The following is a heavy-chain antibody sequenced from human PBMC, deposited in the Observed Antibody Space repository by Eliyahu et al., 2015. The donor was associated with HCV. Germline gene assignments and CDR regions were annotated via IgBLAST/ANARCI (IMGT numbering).Heavy chain of an antibody. J-gene: IGHJ4*02. D-gene: IGHD2-21*01. CDR2: FYASGST. CDR1: GGSISSFY. V-gene: IGHV4-59*01. CDR3: ARVIHGAYYFDY. Sequence: QVQLQESGPGLVKPSETLSLTCXVSGGSISSFYWSWIRQPPGKGLEWVGYFYASGSTNYNPSLKTRVTISVDTSKNQFSLKLSSVTAADTAVYYCARVIHGAYYFDYWGQGTLVTVSS.